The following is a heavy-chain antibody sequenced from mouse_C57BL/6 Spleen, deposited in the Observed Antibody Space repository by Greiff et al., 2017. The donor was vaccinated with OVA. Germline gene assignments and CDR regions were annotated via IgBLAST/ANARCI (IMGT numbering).Heavy chain of an antibody. J-gene: IGHJ1*03. Sequence: VKLVESGAELMKPGASVKLSCKATGYTFTGYWIEWVKQRPGHGLEWIGVILPGSGSTNYNEKFKGKATFTADTSSNTAYMQLSSLTTEESALYYCARVSYYGSSYHGYFDVWGTGTTVTVSS. CDR1: GYTFTGYW. V-gene: IGHV1-9*01. D-gene: IGHD1-1*01. CDR2: ILPGSGST. CDR3: ARVSYYGSSYHGYFDV.